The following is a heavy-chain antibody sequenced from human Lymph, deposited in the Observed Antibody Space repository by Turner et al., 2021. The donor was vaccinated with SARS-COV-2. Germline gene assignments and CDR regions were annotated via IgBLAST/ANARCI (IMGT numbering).Heavy chain of an antibody. CDR3: ANLYPTVSWEFPYGMDV. J-gene: IGHJ6*02. Sequence: EVQLLESGGGLVQQGGSLRFYCAALGFNFNTYDLCWVRQCPGKGVEWVSTISGRGGSTYYADSVKGLFIISRDNSKNTLYLQMNGLRAEDTAVYYCANLYPTVSWEFPYGMDVWGQGTTVTVSS. D-gene: IGHD3-16*01. V-gene: IGHV3-23*01. CDR2: ISGRGGST. CDR1: GFNFNTYD.